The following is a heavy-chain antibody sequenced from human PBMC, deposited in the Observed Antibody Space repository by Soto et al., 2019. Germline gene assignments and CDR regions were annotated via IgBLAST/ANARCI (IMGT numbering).Heavy chain of an antibody. V-gene: IGHV1-2*02. CDR3: ARGRTVNFYGMDV. CDR1: GYTFTDHY. J-gene: IGHJ6*02. Sequence: QVQLVQSGAEVKKPGASVKVSYVASGYTFTDHYIHWVRQAPGQGLEWMGWINPHSGDTIYAQKLQGRVNLTGDASIRTAYMELSRLRSDDAAVYYCARGRTVNFYGMDVWGQGTTVTVSS. CDR2: INPHSGDT. D-gene: IGHD4-17*01.